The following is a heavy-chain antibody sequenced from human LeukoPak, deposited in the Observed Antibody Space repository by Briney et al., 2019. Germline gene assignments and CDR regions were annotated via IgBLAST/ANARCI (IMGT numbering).Heavy chain of an antibody. CDR3: ARDSNIVGFYYGMDV. CDR1: GGSISSGGYY. J-gene: IGHJ6*02. D-gene: IGHD2-21*01. V-gene: IGHV4-31*03. CDR2: IYYSGST. Sequence: PSETLSLTCTVSGGSISSGGYYWSWIRQHPGKGLEWIGYIYYSGSTYYNPSLKSRVTISVDTSKNQFSLKLSSVTAADTAEYYCARDSNIVGFYYGMDVWGQGTTVTVSS.